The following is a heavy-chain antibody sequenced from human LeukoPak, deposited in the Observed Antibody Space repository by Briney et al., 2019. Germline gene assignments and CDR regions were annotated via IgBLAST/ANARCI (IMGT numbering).Heavy chain of an antibody. D-gene: IGHD5-24*01. Sequence: TGGSLRLSCAASGFTFSDYYMSWIRQAPGKGLEWVSYISSSGSTIYYADSVKGRFTISRDNAKNSLYLQMNSLRAEDTAVYYCARAGPPRDSYNPYYYYGMDVWGQGTTVTVSS. CDR1: GFTFSDYY. J-gene: IGHJ6*02. CDR2: ISSSGSTI. V-gene: IGHV3-11*01. CDR3: ARAGPPRDSYNPYYYYGMDV.